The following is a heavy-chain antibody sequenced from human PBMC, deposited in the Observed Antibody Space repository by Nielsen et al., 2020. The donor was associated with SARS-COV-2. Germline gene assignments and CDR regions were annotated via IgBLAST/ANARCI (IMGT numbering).Heavy chain of an antibody. J-gene: IGHJ6*02. V-gene: IGHV3-11*05. Sequence: GGSLRLSCAASGFPFSDFYMTWIRQAPGKGLQWISYISSSSSYTNYADSVKGRFTISRDNAKNSLYLQMNSLRAEDTAVYYCARVRSSGWYYYYYGMDVWGQGTTVTVSS. CDR2: ISSSSSYT. CDR1: GFPFSDFY. D-gene: IGHD6-19*01. CDR3: ARVRSSGWYYYYYGMDV.